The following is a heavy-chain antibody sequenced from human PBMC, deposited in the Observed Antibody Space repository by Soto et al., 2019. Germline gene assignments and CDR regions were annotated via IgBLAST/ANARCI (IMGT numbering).Heavy chain of an antibody. V-gene: IGHV3-13*01. CDR2: IGTAGDT. CDR1: VLTFSSYD. Sequence: GGSLRLSCAASVLTFSSYDMHWVRQATGKGLEWVSAIGTAGDTYYPGSVKGRFTISRENAKNSLYLQMNSLRAGDTAVYYLAMAYYYYAMDVWGQGTTVTVSS. CDR3: AMAYYYYAMDV. J-gene: IGHJ6*02.